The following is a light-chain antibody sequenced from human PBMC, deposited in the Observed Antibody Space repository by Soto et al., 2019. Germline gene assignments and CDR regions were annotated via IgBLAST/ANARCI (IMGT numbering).Light chain of an antibody. J-gene: IGKJ5*01. CDR3: QQYGTSPVT. CDR1: QSVSNY. Sequence: ENVLTQSPATLSLSPGERATLSCRASQSVSNYVAWYQQKPGQAPRLLIYGASSRATGIPDRFSGSGSETDFTLTISRLEPEDFAVYYCQQYGTSPVTFGQGTRL. V-gene: IGKV3-20*01. CDR2: GAS.